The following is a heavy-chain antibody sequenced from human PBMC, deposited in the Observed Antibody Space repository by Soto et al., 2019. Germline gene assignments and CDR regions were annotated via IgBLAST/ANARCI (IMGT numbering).Heavy chain of an antibody. CDR3: AREVAVAGLYYFDY. J-gene: IGHJ4*02. Sequence: SETLSLTCAVSGGSISSSNWWSWVRQPPGKGLEWIGEIYHSGSTNYNPSLKSRVTISVDKSKDQFSLKLSSVTAADTAVYYCAREVAVAGLYYFDYWGQGTLVTVSS. CDR1: GGSISSSNW. CDR2: IYHSGST. D-gene: IGHD6-19*01. V-gene: IGHV4-4*02.